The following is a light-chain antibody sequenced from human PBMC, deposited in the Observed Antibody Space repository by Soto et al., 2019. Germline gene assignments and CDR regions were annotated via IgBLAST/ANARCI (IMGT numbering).Light chain of an antibody. Sequence: EIVITQSPATLSVSPGERATLSCRASQSVGSSLAWYQQKPGQAPRLLIYGISTRETGLPGRFSGSGVGTEFTLTISSLQSEDLAVDYCQQYNHWTLTFGGGTKVDNK. J-gene: IGKJ4*01. CDR2: GIS. CDR3: QQYNHWTLT. CDR1: QSVGSS. V-gene: IGKV3-15*01.